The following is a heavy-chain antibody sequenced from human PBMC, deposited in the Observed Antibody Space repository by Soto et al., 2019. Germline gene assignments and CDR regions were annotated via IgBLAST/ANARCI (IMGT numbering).Heavy chain of an antibody. V-gene: IGHV4-59*08. CDR3: ARHCGGYSYGIFDY. CDR2: IYYSGST. Sequence: SETLSLTCTVSGGSISSYYWSWIRQPPGKGLEWIGYIYYSGSTNYNPSLKSRVTISVDTSKNQFSLKLSSVTAADTAVYYCARHCGGYSYGIFDYWGQGTLVTVSS. J-gene: IGHJ4*02. D-gene: IGHD5-18*01. CDR1: GGSISSYY.